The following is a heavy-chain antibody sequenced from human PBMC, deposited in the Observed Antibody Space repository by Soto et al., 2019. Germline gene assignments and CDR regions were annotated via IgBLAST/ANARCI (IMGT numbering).Heavy chain of an antibody. CDR2: IWYDGSNK. CDR1: GFTFSSYG. Sequence: GGSLRLSCAASGFTFSSYGMHWVRQAPGKGLEWVAVIWYDGSNKYYADSVKGRFTISRDNSKNTLYLQMNSLRAEDTAVYYCARDGVREVTYLDYWGQGTLVTVSS. V-gene: IGHV3-33*01. J-gene: IGHJ4*02. CDR3: ARDGVREVTYLDY. D-gene: IGHD2-21*02.